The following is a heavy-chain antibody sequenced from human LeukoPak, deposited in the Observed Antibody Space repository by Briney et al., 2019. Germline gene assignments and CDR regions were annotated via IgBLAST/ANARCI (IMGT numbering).Heavy chain of an antibody. CDR1: GFTFSSYP. J-gene: IGHJ1*01. D-gene: IGHD2-2*01. Sequence: TGGSLRLSCAASGFTFSSYPMHWVRQAPGKGLEWVAVISYDESNRYYADSVKGRFAISRDNSKNTLYLQMNSLRAEDTAVYYCASDRGTYCSSTSCFEYFHHWGQGTLVTVSS. V-gene: IGHV3-30*09. CDR2: ISYDESNR. CDR3: ASDRGTYCSSTSCFEYFHH.